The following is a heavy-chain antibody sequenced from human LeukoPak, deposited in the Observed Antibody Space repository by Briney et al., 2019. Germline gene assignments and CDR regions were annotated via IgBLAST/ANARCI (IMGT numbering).Heavy chain of an antibody. J-gene: IGHJ5*02. CDR3: ARTTVTTGDWFDP. D-gene: IGHD4-17*01. V-gene: IGHV1-69*13. CDR2: IIPIFGTA. Sequence: SVKVSCKASGYTFTTYFMHWVRQAPGQGLEWMGGIIPIFGTANYAQKFQGRVTITADESTSTAYMELSSLRSEDTAVYYCARTTVTTGDWFDPWGQGTLVTVSS. CDR1: GYTFTTYF.